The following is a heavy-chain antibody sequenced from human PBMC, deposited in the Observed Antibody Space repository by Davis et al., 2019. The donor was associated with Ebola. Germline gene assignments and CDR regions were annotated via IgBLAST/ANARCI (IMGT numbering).Heavy chain of an antibody. CDR1: GASISSRSYY. J-gene: IGHJ4*02. D-gene: IGHD5-18*01. Sequence: MPSETLSLTCTVSGASISSRSYYWGWIRQPPGKGLEWVGSFSYGDNTHYYNPSLRSRVTISVDTSRNQFSLKLSSVTAADTAVYYCARDSGYSWGIDYWGQGTLVTVSS. CDR3: ARDSGYSWGIDY. V-gene: IGHV4-39*01. CDR2: FSYGDNTH.